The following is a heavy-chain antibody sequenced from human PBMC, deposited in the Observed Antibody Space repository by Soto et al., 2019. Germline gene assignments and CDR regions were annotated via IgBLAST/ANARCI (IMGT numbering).Heavy chain of an antibody. CDR2: IGYDGSNK. V-gene: IGHV3-33*01. J-gene: IGHJ6*02. CDR3: ARDFGYRSSSLYYYGMDV. D-gene: IGHD6-6*01. Sequence: QVQLVESGGGVVQPGRSLRISCAASGFTFSSYGMHWVRQAPGKGLEWVAVIGYDGSNKYYADSVKGRFTIARDNSKTTLYLQMISLRAEDTAVYYCARDFGYRSSSLYYYGMDVWGQGTTVTVSS. CDR1: GFTFSSYG.